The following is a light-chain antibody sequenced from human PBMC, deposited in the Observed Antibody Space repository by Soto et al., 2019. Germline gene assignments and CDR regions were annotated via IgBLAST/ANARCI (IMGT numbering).Light chain of an antibody. Sequence: EIVWTQSAGPLSLSPGARATLSCRASQSVSSSYLAWYQQKPGQAPRLLIYGASSRANGIPDRFSGSGSGTDFTLTISRLEPEDFAVYYCQQYAGLPYTFGRGTEMEIK. J-gene: IGKJ2*01. CDR1: QSVSSSY. V-gene: IGKV3-20*01. CDR2: GAS. CDR3: QQYAGLPYT.